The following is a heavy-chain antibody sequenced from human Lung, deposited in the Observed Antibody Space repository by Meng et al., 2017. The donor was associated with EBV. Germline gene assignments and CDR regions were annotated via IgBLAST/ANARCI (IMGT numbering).Heavy chain of an antibody. Sequence: QVQLLQSGSESKNPGASVKVSCKASGYTFSTYTINWVRQAHGRGLEWMGWISTNTGTPTYTQGFTGRSVFSLDTSVSTAYLQISSLKAEDTAVYYCARGGNFDPWGQGTLVTVSS. CDR2: ISTNTGTP. CDR3: ARGGNFDP. CDR1: GYTFSTYT. J-gene: IGHJ5*02. D-gene: IGHD2/OR15-2a*01. V-gene: IGHV7-4-1*02.